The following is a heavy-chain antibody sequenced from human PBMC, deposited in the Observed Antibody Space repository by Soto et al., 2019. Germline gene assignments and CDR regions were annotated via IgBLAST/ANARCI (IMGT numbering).Heavy chain of an antibody. Sequence: QSGWSLILACAASGFTCSSYAMSWVRQAPGKGLEWVSAISGSGGSTYYADSVKGRFTISRDNSKTTLYLQMNSLRAEDKAVYYVAKGGMITLRRLLVIPFYYGVQGS. J-gene: IGHJ4*02. D-gene: IGHD3-16*02. CDR1: GFTCSSYA. CDR2: ISGSGGST. CDR3: AKGGMITLRRLLVIPFYY. V-gene: IGHV3-23*01.